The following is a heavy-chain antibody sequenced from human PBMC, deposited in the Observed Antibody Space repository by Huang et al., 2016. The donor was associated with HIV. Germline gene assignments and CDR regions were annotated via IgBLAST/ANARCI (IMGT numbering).Heavy chain of an antibody. V-gene: IGHV1-69*13. J-gene: IGHJ3*01. Sequence: QVQLVQSGAEVRKPGSSVKVSCRASGGSFNNFGINWVRQAPGQGLEWMGGIIPRFGKRNNAQRFQGRVTMTADETTGVVYMELSSLRSDDTAVYFCAKRGGAWGSPYAFDLWGPGTMVTVSS. D-gene: IGHD3-16*01. CDR3: AKRGGAWGSPYAFDL. CDR2: IIPRFGKR. CDR1: GGSFNNFG.